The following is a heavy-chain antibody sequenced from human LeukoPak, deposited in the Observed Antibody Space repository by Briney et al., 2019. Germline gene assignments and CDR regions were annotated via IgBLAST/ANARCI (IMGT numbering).Heavy chain of an antibody. J-gene: IGHJ4*02. CDR3: AKAVYGDFQSTVDY. D-gene: IGHD4-17*01. CDR1: GITFSKYN. CDR2: ISGSGSYI. V-gene: IGHV3-21*04. Sequence: GGSLRLSCVASGITFSKYNMNWVRQAPGKGLEWVASISGSGSYIYYADSLKGRFTISRDNAKNFLYLQMSSLRAEDTALYYCAKAVYGDFQSTVDYWGRGTLVTVSS.